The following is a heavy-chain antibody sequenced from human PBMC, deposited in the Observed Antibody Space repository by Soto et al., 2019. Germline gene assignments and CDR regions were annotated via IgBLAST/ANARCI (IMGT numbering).Heavy chain of an antibody. CDR3: ERDRMATDHYYYGMDV. Sequence: SETLSLTCTASGGSISTYYWSWIRQPPGKGLEWIGYIYYGGSTNYNPSLKSRVTISVDTSKNQFSLKLSSVTAADTAVYYCERDRMATDHYYYGMDVCGQGNTVTVSS. CDR2: IYYGGST. CDR1: GGSISTYY. J-gene: IGHJ6*02. D-gene: IGHD5-12*01. V-gene: IGHV4-59*01.